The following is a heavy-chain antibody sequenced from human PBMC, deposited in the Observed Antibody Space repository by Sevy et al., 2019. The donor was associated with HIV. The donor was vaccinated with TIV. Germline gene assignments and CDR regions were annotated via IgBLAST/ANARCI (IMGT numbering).Heavy chain of an antibody. V-gene: IGHV2-70*01. CDR3: ARMVRVPATAETQGLDY. D-gene: IGHD2-2*01. Sequence: SGPTLVNPTQTLTLTCTFSGFSLSTSGMCVSWIRQPPGKALEWLALIDWDDDKYYSTSLKTRLTISKDTSKNQVVLTMTNMDPVDTATYYCARMVRVPATAETQGLDYWGQGTLVTVSS. CDR2: IDWDDDK. CDR1: GFSLSTSGMC. J-gene: IGHJ4*02.